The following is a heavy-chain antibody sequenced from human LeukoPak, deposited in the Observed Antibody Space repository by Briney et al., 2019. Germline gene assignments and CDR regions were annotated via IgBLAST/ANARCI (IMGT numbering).Heavy chain of an antibody. V-gene: IGHV1-2*02. CDR2: INPNSGGT. J-gene: IGHJ6*03. CDR1: GYTFTGYY. Sequence: ASVKVSCKASGYTFTGYYMHWVRQAPGQGLEWMGWINPNSGGTNYAQKFQGRVTMTRDTSISTAYMELSRLRSEDTAVYYCARRGYSYGLYYYYYMDVWGKGTTVTISS. D-gene: IGHD5-18*01. CDR3: ARRGYSYGLYYYYYMDV.